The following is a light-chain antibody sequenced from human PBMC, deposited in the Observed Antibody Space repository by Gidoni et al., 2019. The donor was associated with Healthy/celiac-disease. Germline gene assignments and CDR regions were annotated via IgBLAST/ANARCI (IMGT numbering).Light chain of an antibody. J-gene: IGLJ3*02. CDR2: EGS. CDR1: SRDVGSYNL. V-gene: IGLV2-23*03. Sequence: QSALTQPASVSGSPGQSITISCTGTSRDVGSYNLVSWYQQHPGKAPKLMIYEGSKRPSGVSNRFSGSKSGNTASLTISGLQAEDEADYYCCSYAGSSTFDWVFGGGTKLTVL. CDR3: CSYAGSSTFDWV.